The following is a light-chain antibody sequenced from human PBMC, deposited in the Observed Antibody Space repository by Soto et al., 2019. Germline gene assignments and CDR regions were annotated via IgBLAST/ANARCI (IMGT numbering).Light chain of an antibody. V-gene: IGKV1-9*01. CDR2: AAS. Sequence: DIQLTQSPSFLSASVGDRVNITCRASQGISSYLAWYQQKPGKAPKLRIHAASTLQSGVPSRFSRSGSGTEFPLTISSLQPEDFATYYCQQLNSYPLMYTFGQGTKLESK. CDR1: QGISSY. CDR3: QQLNSYPLMYT. J-gene: IGKJ2*01.